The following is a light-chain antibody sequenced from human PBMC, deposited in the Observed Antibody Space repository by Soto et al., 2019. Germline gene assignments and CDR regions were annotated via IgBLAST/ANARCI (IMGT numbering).Light chain of an antibody. CDR2: LEGSGSY. CDR1: SGHSSYI. J-gene: IGLJ2*01. Sequence: QPVLTQSSSASASLGSSVKLTCTLSSGHSSYIIAWHQQQPGKAPRYLMKLEGSGSYNKGSGVPDRFSGSSSGADHYLTISNLQSEDEADYYCETWDSNTVVFGGGTQLTVL. CDR3: ETWDSNTVV. V-gene: IGLV4-60*03.